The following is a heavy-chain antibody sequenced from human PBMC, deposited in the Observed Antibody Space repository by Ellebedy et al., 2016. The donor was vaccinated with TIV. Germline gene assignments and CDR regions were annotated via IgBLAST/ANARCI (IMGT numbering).Heavy chain of an antibody. CDR3: ARGRTAMVTNPKYFDY. D-gene: IGHD5-18*01. V-gene: IGHV4-4*07. CDR1: GDSIRNYY. CDR2: IYVSGST. J-gene: IGHJ4*02. Sequence: SETLSLTXTVSGDSIRNYYWSWIRQPAGKGLEWIGHIYVSGSTNYNPSLKSRVTISVDTSKNQFSLKLTSVTAADTAVYYCARGRTAMVTNPKYFDYWGQGTLLTVFS.